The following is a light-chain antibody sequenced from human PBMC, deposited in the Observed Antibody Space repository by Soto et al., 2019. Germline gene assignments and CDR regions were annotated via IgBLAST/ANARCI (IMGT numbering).Light chain of an antibody. J-gene: IGKJ4*01. V-gene: IGKV3-15*01. Sequence: DIVMTQSPATLSVSPGERATLSCRASQSVFTNLAWYQQKPGQAPRLLIYGASTRATGLPAMFSGSGSGTEFPLTISSLQSEDFAVYYCQQYNNWLTFGGGTKVEIK. CDR2: GAS. CDR3: QQYNNWLT. CDR1: QSVFTN.